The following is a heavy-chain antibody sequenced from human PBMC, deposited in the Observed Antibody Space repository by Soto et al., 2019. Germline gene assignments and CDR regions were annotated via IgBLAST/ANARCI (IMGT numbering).Heavy chain of an antibody. D-gene: IGHD3-16*01. CDR2: IYSGGST. Sequence: GGSLRLSCEASGLTVSSNHMSWVRQAPGKGLEWVSVIYSGGSTYYADSVKGRFTISRDNSKNTLYLQMNSLRAEDTAVYSCARVLAFGGGRSTEFFDYWGQGTLVTVSS. J-gene: IGHJ4*02. CDR1: GLTVSSNH. V-gene: IGHV3-66*01. CDR3: ARVLAFGGGRSTEFFDY.